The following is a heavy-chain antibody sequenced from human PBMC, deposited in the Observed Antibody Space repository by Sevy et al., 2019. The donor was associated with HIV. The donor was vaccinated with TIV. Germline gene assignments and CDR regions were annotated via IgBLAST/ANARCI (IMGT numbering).Heavy chain of an antibody. J-gene: IGHJ2*01. D-gene: IGHD6-13*01. Sequence: GGSLRLSCAASGFTFSSYAMSWVRLAPGKGLEWVAGISGRGGTSYYADSMKGRLTISRGNSKATLYLQMHGLRVEDTAVDYCAKELFGAAAAFYWYFDLWGRGTLVTVSS. CDR1: GFTFSSYA. CDR2: ISGRGGTS. V-gene: IGHV3-23*01. CDR3: AKELFGAAAAFYWYFDL.